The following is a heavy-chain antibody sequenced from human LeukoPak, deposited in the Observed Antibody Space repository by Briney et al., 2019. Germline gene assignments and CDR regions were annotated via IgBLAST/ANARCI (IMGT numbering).Heavy chain of an antibody. D-gene: IGHD3-3*01. CDR1: GFTFISYA. CDR2: ISGSGGST. J-gene: IGHJ6*02. Sequence: GGSLRLSCAASGFTFISYAMSWVRQAPGKGLEWVSAISGSGGSTYYADSVKGRFTISRDNSKNTLYLQMNSLRAEDTAVYYCAKETYYDFWSGDYYYGMDVWGQGTTVTVSS. CDR3: AKETYYDFWSGDYYYGMDV. V-gene: IGHV3-23*01.